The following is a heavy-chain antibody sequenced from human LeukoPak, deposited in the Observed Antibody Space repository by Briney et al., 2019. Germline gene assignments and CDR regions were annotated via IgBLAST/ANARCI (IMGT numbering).Heavy chain of an antibody. J-gene: IGHJ4*02. V-gene: IGHV4-61*01. CDR1: GGSVSSGSYY. CDR2: IYYSGST. Sequence: SETLSLTCTVSGGSVSSGSYYWSWIRQPPGKGLEWIGNIYYSGSTNYNPSLKSRVTISVDTSKNQFSLKLSSVTAADTAVYYCARELRGYSNYADYWGQGTLVTVSS. CDR3: ARELRGYSNYADY. D-gene: IGHD4-11*01.